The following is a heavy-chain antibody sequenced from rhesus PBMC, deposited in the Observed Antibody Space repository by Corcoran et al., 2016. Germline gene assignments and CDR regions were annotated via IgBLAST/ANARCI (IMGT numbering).Heavy chain of an antibody. V-gene: IGHV3S5*01. Sequence: GGGLVQPGGSLKLPCAAPGFTFSSYGLSWVRHAPGKGLEWVSAINSGGGSTYYADSVKGRFTISRDNSKNTLSLQMNSLRAEDTAVYYCAKAALYYYGSGYYIDYWGQGVLVTVSS. CDR3: AKAALYYYGSGYYIDY. D-gene: IGHD3-28*01. J-gene: IGHJ4*01. CDR1: GFTFSSYG. CDR2: INSGGGST.